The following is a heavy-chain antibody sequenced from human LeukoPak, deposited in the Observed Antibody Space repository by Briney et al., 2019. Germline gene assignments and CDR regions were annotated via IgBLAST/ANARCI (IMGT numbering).Heavy chain of an antibody. Sequence: PGGSLRLSCAASGFTFDDYGMSWVRQPPGKGLEWIGNIYYSGITYYNPSLKSRVTISVDTSKNQFSLKLSSVTAADTAVYYCAREVGRGHTFGSNYWGQGTLVTVSS. CDR3: AREVGRGHTFGSNY. V-gene: IGHV4-34*01. CDR2: IYYSGIT. J-gene: IGHJ4*02. CDR1: GFTFDDYG. D-gene: IGHD5-18*01.